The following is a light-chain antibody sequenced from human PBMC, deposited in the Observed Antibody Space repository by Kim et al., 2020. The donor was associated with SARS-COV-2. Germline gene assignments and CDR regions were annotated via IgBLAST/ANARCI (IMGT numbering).Light chain of an antibody. CDR1: SSNVGRHV. Sequence: GQRGTISCSGRSSNVGRHVVNWYQQLPGTAPKVFIYNDNQRPAGVPDRFSGSRSGTSASLAISGLQSEDEADYYCATWDVTLNGWVFGGGTQLTVL. V-gene: IGLV1-44*01. J-gene: IGLJ3*02. CDR3: ATWDVTLNGWV. CDR2: NDN.